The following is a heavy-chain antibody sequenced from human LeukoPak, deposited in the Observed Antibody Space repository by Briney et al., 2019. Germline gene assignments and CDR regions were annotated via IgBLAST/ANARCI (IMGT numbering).Heavy chain of an antibody. D-gene: IGHD3-22*01. CDR1: GYTFTGYY. J-gene: IGHJ4*02. CDR2: INPNSGNT. CDR3: ARGYYYDSSGQPY. Sequence: ASVKVSCKASGYTFTGYYMHWVRQAPGQGLEWMGWINPNSGNTGYAQKFQGRVTMTRNTSISTAYMELSSLRSEDTAVYYCARGYYYDSSGQPYWGQGTLVTVSS. V-gene: IGHV1-8*02.